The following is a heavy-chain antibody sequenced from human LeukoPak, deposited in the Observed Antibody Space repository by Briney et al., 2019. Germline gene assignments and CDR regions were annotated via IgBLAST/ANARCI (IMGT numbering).Heavy chain of an antibody. Sequence: SETLSLSCTVSGGSINNHYWSWIRQPPGKGLEWIGYIYYSGSTNYNPPFKSRATISVDTSKNQFSLKLTSVTAADTAVYYCAREVADYDSSGYYSSGDWFDPWGQGTLVTVSS. V-gene: IGHV4-59*11. J-gene: IGHJ5*02. CDR1: GGSINNHY. D-gene: IGHD3-22*01. CDR2: IYYSGST. CDR3: AREVADYDSSGYYSSGDWFDP.